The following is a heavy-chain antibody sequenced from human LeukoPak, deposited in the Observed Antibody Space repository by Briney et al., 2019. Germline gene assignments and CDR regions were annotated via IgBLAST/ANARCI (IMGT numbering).Heavy chain of an antibody. V-gene: IGHV3-23*01. D-gene: IGHD3-3*01. Sequence: VGSLRLSCAASGFVFSTYAMSWVRQAPGKGLEWVSTISGSGVITYYADSVKGRFTISRDSFKSTMYLQMNSLRADDTAVYYCAKVGRLLRFLEWPNWFDPWGQGTLVTVSS. CDR2: ISGSGVIT. CDR3: AKVGRLLRFLEWPNWFDP. J-gene: IGHJ5*02. CDR1: GFVFSTYA.